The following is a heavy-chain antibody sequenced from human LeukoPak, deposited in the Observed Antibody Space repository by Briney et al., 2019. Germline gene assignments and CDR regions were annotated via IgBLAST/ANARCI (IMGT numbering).Heavy chain of an antibody. V-gene: IGHV3-66*02. CDR2: IYSGGST. CDR3: ARTLLWFGEVDGFDI. Sequence: GGSLRLSCAASGFTVSSNYMSWARQAPGKGLEWVSVIYSGGSTYYADSVKGRFTISRDNSKNTLYLQMNSLRAEDTAVYYCARTLLWFGEVDGFDIWGQGTMVTVSS. CDR1: GFTVSSNY. J-gene: IGHJ3*02. D-gene: IGHD3-10*01.